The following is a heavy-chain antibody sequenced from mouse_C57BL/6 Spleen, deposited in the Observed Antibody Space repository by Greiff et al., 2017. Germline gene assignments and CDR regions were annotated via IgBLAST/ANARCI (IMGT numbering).Heavy chain of an antibody. V-gene: IGHV1-15*01. J-gene: IGHJ4*01. CDR3: TERQLRPSYYAMDY. Sequence: QVQLKQSGAELVRPGASVTLSCKASGYTFTDYEMHWVKQTPVHGLEWIGAIDPETGGTAYNQKFKGKAILTADKSSSTAYMELRSLTSEDSAVYYCTERQLRPSYYAMDYWGQGTSVTVSS. D-gene: IGHD3-2*02. CDR2: IDPETGGT. CDR1: GYTFTDYE.